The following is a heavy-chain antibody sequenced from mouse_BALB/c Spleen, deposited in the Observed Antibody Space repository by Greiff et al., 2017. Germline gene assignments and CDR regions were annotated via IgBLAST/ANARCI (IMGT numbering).Heavy chain of an antibody. Sequence: VMLVESGAELMKPGASVKISCKATGYTFSSYWIEWVKQRPGHGLEWIGEILPGSGSTNYNEKFKGKATFTADTSSNTAYMQLSSLTSEDSAVYYCASPSRGYAMDYWGQGTSVTVSS. V-gene: IGHV1-9*01. D-gene: IGHD2-10*02. J-gene: IGHJ4*01. CDR2: ILPGSGST. CDR1: GYTFSSYW. CDR3: ASPSRGYAMDY.